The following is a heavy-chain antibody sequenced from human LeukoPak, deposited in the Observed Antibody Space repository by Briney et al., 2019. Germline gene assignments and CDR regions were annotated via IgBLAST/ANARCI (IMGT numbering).Heavy chain of an antibody. D-gene: IGHD3-3*01. CDR3: ARGGYDFSSGHYPDN. CDR1: QYTFTPYF. J-gene: IGHJ4*02. V-gene: IGHV1-46*01. CDR2: INPSAGST. Sequence: ASVKVSCKASQYTFTPYFMHWVRQAPGQGLEWMGVINPSAGSTSYAQKFQDRVTMTRDTSTSTVYLHLSSLRSEDTAVYYCARGGYDFSSGHYPDNWGQGTLVTVSS.